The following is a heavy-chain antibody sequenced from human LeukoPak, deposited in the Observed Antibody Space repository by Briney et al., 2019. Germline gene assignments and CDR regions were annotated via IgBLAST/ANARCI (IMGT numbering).Heavy chain of an antibody. CDR2: IRYDGSEK. CDR1: GFTFSSYA. V-gene: IGHV3-30*02. Sequence: GGSLRLSCAASGFTFSSYAMHWVRQAPGKGLEWVAFIRYDGSEKYYADSVKGRFTISRDNSKNTLYLQMNRLRVEDTAVYYCAARDFWSGPASDYWGQGTLVTVSS. CDR3: AARDFWSGPASDY. J-gene: IGHJ4*02. D-gene: IGHD3-3*01.